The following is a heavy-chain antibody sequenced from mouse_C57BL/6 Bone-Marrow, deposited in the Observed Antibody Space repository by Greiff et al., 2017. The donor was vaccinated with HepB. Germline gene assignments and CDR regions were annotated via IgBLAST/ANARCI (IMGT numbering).Heavy chain of an antibody. CDR2: ISSGSSTI. J-gene: IGHJ3*01. CDR1: GFTFSDYG. Sequence: EVKVVESGGGLVKPGGSLKLSCAASGFTFSDYGMHWVRQAPEKGLEWVAYISSGSSTIYYADTVKGRFTISRDNAKNTLFLQMTSLRSEDTAMYYCARPDYGNSAWFAYWGQGTLVTVSA. D-gene: IGHD2-1*01. V-gene: IGHV5-17*01. CDR3: ARPDYGNSAWFAY.